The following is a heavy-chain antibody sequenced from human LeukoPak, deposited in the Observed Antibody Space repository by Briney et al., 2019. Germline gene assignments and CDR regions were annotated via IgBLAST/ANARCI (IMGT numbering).Heavy chain of an antibody. Sequence: SVTLSLTCTVSGGSISSGGYYWSWIRQPPGKGLEWIGYIYHSGSTYYNPSLKSRVTISVDRSKNQFSLKLSSVTAADTAVYYCASLSRGYQLLPFDYWGQGTLVTVSS. D-gene: IGHD2-2*01. CDR1: GGSISSGGYY. V-gene: IGHV4-30-2*01. CDR3: ASLSRGYQLLPFDY. CDR2: IYHSGST. J-gene: IGHJ4*02.